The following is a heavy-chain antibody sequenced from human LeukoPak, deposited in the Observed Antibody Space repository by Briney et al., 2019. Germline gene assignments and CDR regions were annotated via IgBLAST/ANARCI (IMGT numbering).Heavy chain of an antibody. Sequence: GAAVKLTFSSSGYTFTIYDMPRVRQAPGQGLEWTGIINPSGGSTSYAQIFQGRVTMTRDTSTSTVYMGLSSLRSEDTAVYYCARDDDISSLLTYWGQETLVTVSS. CDR2: INPSGGST. J-gene: IGHJ4*02. V-gene: IGHV1-46*01. D-gene: IGHD3-22*01. CDR3: ARDDDISSLLTY. CDR1: GYTFTIYD.